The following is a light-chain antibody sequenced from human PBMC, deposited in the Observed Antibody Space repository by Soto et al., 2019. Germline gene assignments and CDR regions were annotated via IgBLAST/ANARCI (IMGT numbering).Light chain of an antibody. Sequence: QSALTQPASVSGSPGQSITISCTGTSSDVGAYNYVSWYQQYPGRAPKLMIYGVTNRPSGVSNRFSGSKSGNTASLTISGLQAEDEAEYYCSSYTASSTRVFGTGTKVTVL. J-gene: IGLJ1*01. V-gene: IGLV2-14*03. CDR1: SSDVGAYNY. CDR3: SSYTASSTRV. CDR2: GVT.